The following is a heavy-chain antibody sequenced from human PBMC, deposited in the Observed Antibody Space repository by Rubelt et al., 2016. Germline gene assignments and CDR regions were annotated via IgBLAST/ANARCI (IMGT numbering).Heavy chain of an antibody. CDR2: INAGNGNT. J-gene: IGHJ6*02. D-gene: IGHD3-16*01. Sequence: VQLVQSGAEVKKPGASVKVSCKASGYTFTSYAMHWVRQAPGQRLEWMGWINAGNGNTKHSQKFQGRGTITRDTSGSTAYMERSSLRSEDTAVYYCARKGYGYGMDVWGQGTTVTVSS. CDR1: GYTFTSYA. V-gene: IGHV1-3*01. CDR3: ARKGYGYGMDV.